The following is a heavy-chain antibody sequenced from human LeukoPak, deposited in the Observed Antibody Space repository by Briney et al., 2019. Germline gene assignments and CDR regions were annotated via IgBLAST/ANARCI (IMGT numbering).Heavy chain of an antibody. D-gene: IGHD3-3*01. CDR2: ISGSGGST. CDR1: GFTFSSYA. CDR3: ARDERLLSFLK. Sequence: GGSLRLSCAASGFTFSSYAMSWVRQAPGKGLEWVSAISGSGGSTYYADSVKGRFTISRDNSKNTLYLQMDSLRAEDTAVYYCARDERLLSFLKWGQGTLVTVSS. V-gene: IGHV3-23*01. J-gene: IGHJ4*02.